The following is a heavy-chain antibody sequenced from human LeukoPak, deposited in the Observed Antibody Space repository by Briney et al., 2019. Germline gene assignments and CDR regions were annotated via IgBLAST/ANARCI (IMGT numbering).Heavy chain of an antibody. CDR1: GCSFSSFY. D-gene: IGHD1-1*01. V-gene: IGHV3-13*01. Sequence: VTLNLSCAASGCSFSSFYRHWAWQPKGQGVEGVSTIGTASDTYYPGSVEGRFTLSRDNAKNSLYLQMNSLTAGDTAVYYCARGPPRGKYYYMDVWGKGTTVTVSS. J-gene: IGHJ6*03. CDR3: ARGPPRGKYYYMDV. CDR2: IGTASDT.